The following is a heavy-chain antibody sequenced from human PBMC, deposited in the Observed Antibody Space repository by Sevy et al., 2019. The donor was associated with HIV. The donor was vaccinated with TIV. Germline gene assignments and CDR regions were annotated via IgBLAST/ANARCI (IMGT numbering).Heavy chain of an antibody. Sequence: GESLKISCAASGFSFSSYEMNWVRQAPGKGLEWFSYISSSGTTIYYADSVKGRFTVSRDNAKNSLYLQMNSLRGEDTSVYYCARDLPGDSRMDVWGQGTTVTVSS. CDR2: ISSSGTTI. D-gene: IGHD3-22*01. V-gene: IGHV3-48*03. J-gene: IGHJ6*02. CDR3: ARDLPGDSRMDV. CDR1: GFSFSSYE.